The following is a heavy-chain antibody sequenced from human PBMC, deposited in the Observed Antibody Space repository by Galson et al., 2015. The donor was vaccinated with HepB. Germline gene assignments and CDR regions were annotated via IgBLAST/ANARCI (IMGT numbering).Heavy chain of an antibody. D-gene: IGHD6-19*01. Sequence: SVKVSCKASGYTFTSYYMHWVRQAPGQGLEWMGIINPSGGSTSYAQKFQGRVTMTRDTSTSTVYMELSSLRSEDTAVYYCARAPPGGWYTLYNWFDPWGQGTLVTVSS. CDR3: ARAPPGGWYTLYNWFDP. V-gene: IGHV1-46*01. J-gene: IGHJ5*02. CDR2: INPSGGST. CDR1: GYTFTSYY.